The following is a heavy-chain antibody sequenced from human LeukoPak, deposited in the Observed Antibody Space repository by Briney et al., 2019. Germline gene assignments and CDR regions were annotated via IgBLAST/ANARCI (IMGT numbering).Heavy chain of an antibody. CDR3: ARKRRWLQFGLGYFDY. J-gene: IGHJ4*02. D-gene: IGHD5-24*01. Sequence: PSETLSLTRTVSGGSISSYYWSWIRQPAGKGLEWIGRIYISGSTNYNPSLKSRVTMSVDTSKNQFSLKLSSVTAADTAVYYCARKRRWLQFGLGYFDYWGQGTLVTVSS. CDR2: IYISGST. V-gene: IGHV4-4*07. CDR1: GGSISSYY.